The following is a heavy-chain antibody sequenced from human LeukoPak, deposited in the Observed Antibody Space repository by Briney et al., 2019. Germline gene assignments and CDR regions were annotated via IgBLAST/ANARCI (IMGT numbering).Heavy chain of an antibody. CDR2: INWNGGST. V-gene: IGHV3-20*04. CDR3: ARGLEGRTWCSSDY. CDR1: GFTFDDYG. D-gene: IGHD2-8*01. Sequence: GGSLRLSCAASGFTFDDYGMSWVRQAPGEGRGWVSGINWNGGSTGYADSVKGRFTMSRDNAKNSLYLQMNSLRSGDVVLYYCARGLEGRTWCSSDYWGQGTLVTVSS. J-gene: IGHJ4*02.